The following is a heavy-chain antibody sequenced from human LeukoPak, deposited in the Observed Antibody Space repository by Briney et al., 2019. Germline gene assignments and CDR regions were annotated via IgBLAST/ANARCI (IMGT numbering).Heavy chain of an antibody. CDR2: ITSSGTYI. D-gene: IGHD2-21*01. CDR3: AKAPVTSCRGAYCYPFDY. J-gene: IGHJ4*02. CDR1: GFTFSNYN. Sequence: GGSLRLPCAASGFTFSNYNMNWVRQAPGKAMEWVSSITSSGTYIFYADSVKGRFTISRDSSKNTLYLQMNSLRAEDAAVYYCAKAPVTSCRGAYCYPFDYWGQGTLVTVSS. V-gene: IGHV3-21*04.